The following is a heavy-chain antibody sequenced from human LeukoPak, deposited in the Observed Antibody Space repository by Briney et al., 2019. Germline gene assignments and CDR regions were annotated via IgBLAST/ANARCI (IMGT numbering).Heavy chain of an antibody. CDR1: GFTFSDYY. CDR3: ARRLTSSGSYSFDY. V-gene: IGHV3-11*04. J-gene: IGHJ4*02. D-gene: IGHD1-26*01. Sequence: GGSLRLSCAASGFTFSDYYMSWIRQAPGKGLEWVSYIRGSDDTIYYADSVKGRFTISRDSAKNSLYLQMDSLRAEDTAVYYCARRLTSSGSYSFDYWGQGTLVTVSS. CDR2: IRGSDDTI.